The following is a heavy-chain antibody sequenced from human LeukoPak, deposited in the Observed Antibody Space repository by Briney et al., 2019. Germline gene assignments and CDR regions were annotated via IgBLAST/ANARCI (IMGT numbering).Heavy chain of an antibody. CDR3: ARAHHDILTGYSLLDY. V-gene: IGHV4-30-4*01. J-gene: IGHJ4*02. D-gene: IGHD3-9*01. CDR2: IYYSGST. CDR1: GGSISSGDYY. Sequence: SQTLSLTCTVSGGSISSGDYYWSWIRQPPGKGLEWIGYIYYSGSTYYNPSLKSRVTKSVDTSKNQFSLKLSSVTAADTAVYYCARAHHDILTGYSLLDYWGQGTLVTVSS.